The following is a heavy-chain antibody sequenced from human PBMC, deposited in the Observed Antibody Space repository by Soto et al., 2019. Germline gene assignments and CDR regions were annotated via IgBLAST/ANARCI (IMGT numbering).Heavy chain of an antibody. V-gene: IGHV1-18*01. Sequence: SVKVSCKTSGYPFSNYGITWVRQAPGQPLEWLGWISLYSDGTNYAQKFQGRVSMTTDTSTTTAYMELRSLRSDDTAVYYCARVVPGAEAWFGPWGQGTLVTSPQ. CDR2: ISLYSDGT. D-gene: IGHD2-2*01. CDR1: GYPFSNYG. J-gene: IGHJ5*02. CDR3: ARVVPGAEAWFGP.